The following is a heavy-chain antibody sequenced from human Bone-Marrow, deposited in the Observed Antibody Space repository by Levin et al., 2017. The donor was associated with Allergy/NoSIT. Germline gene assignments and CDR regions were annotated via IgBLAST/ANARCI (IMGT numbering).Heavy chain of an antibody. D-gene: IGHD5-12*01. CDR2: IFYSGTT. CDR1: GDSIRSSSHY. Sequence: SETLSLTCTVSGDSIRSSSHYWGWVRQPPGKGLEWLGNIFYSGTTYYNPSLKSRLSISVDTSRNHLSLKLTSVSAADTALYFCARSLVDSTLVSYMGIFDSWGQGTLVIVSS. CDR3: ARSLVDSTLVSYMGIFDS. V-gene: IGHV4-39*02. J-gene: IGHJ4*02.